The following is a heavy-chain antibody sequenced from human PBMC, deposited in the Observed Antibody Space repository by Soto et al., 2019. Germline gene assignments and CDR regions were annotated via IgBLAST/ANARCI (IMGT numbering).Heavy chain of an antibody. Sequence: QVQLVESGGGVVQPGRSLRLSCAASGFTFSSYNMEWVRQAPGKGLEWVTVISFDGSNKYYADSVQGRFTISRDNSKNTVYLEMNSLKPEDTAGYYCAREVGTFYYHYGMDVWGQGTTVTVAS. D-gene: IGHD2-21*02. CDR3: AREVGTFYYHYGMDV. V-gene: IGHV3-30-3*01. CDR1: GFTFSSYN. J-gene: IGHJ6*02. CDR2: ISFDGSNK.